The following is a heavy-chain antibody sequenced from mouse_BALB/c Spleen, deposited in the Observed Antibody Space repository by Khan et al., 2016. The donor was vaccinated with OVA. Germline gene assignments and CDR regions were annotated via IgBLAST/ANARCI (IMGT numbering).Heavy chain of an antibody. CDR3: ASLEDI. CDR1: GYSFTSYG. Sequence: QMQLEESGPGLVAPSQSLSITCTVSGYSFTSYGVHWVRQPPGKGLEWMGVILAGGSTNYNSALMSRLSIIKANSKSQVFLQMNSLQTDDTAMYYCASLEDIWGQGTTLTVSS. V-gene: IGHV2-9*02. CDR2: ILAGGST. J-gene: IGHJ2*01. D-gene: IGHD1-3*01.